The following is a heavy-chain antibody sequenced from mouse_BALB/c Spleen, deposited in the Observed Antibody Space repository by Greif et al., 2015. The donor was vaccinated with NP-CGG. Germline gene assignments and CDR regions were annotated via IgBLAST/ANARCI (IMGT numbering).Heavy chain of an antibody. J-gene: IGHJ4*01. CDR1: GFSLTSYG. CDR2: IWSGGST. V-gene: IGHV2-2*02. D-gene: IGHD1-1*01. CDR3: ARNYGGGYYYAMDY. Sequence: VMLVEPGPGLVQPSQSLSITCTVSGFSLTSYGVHWVRQSPGKGLEWLGVIWSGGSTDYNAAFISRLSISKDNSKSXVFIKMNSLQANDTAIYYCARNYGGGYYYAMDYWGQGTSVTVSS.